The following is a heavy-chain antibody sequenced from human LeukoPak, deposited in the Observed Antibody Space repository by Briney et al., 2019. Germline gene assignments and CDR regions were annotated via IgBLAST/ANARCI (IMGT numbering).Heavy chain of an antibody. CDR3: AGVRVGGWYSYYYYYMDV. Sequence: SETLSLTCTVSGGSISSSSYYWGWIRQPPGKGLEWIGSIYYSGSTYYNPSLKSRVTISVDKSKNQFSLKLSSVTAADTAVYYCAGVRVGGWYSYYYYYMDVWGKGTTVTVSS. D-gene: IGHD6-19*01. CDR2: IYYSGST. V-gene: IGHV4-39*07. J-gene: IGHJ6*03. CDR1: GGSISSSSYY.